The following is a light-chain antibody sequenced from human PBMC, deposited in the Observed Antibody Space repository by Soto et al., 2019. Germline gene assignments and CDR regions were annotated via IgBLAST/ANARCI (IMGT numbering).Light chain of an antibody. J-gene: IGKJ1*01. Sequence: DIQMTQSPSTLSASVGDRVTITCRASQSISSWLAWYQQKPGKAPKLLIYDASSLERGVPSRFSGSGSGTEFTLTISSLQPDDFATYYCQQYDDNSRTFGLGTKVDNK. CDR3: QQYDDNSRT. V-gene: IGKV1-5*01. CDR2: DAS. CDR1: QSISSW.